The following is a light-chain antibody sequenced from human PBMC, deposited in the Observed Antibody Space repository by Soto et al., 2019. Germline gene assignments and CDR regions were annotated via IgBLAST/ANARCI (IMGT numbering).Light chain of an antibody. CDR2: AAS. Sequence: DIQMTQSPTSLSASVGDRVTITCQASQGIRNFVAWYQQKPGKAPKLLIYAASTLQSGVPSRFSGSGSGTDITLNINSMQPEDVATYSCQKYSSVPVFGPGTKVEIK. CDR1: QGIRNF. CDR3: QKYSSVPV. V-gene: IGKV1-27*01. J-gene: IGKJ3*01.